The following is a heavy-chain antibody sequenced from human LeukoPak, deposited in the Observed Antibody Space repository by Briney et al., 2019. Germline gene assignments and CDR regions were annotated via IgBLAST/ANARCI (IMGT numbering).Heavy chain of an antibody. CDR3: ARSRYCSSTGCPDAFDI. CDR1: GFTFSSYS. D-gene: IGHD2-2*01. V-gene: IGHV3-21*01. Sequence: GGSLRLSCAASGFTFSSYSMNWVRQAPGKGLEWVSSISSSSSYIYYADSVKGRFTISRDNAKNSLYLQMNSLRAEDTAVYYCARSRYCSSTGCPDAFDIWGQGTMVTVSS. CDR2: ISSSSSYI. J-gene: IGHJ3*02.